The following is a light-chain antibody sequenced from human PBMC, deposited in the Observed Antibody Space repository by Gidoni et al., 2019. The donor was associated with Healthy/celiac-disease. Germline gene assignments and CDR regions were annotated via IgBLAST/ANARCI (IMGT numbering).Light chain of an antibody. J-gene: IGKJ2*03. CDR3: MQALQTPYS. Sequence: DIVMTQSTLSLPVTPGEPASISCRSSQSLLHSNGYNYLDWYLQKPGQSPPLLIYLGSNRASGVPDRFSGSGTGTDFTLKISRVEAEDVGVYYCMQALQTPYSFGQGTKLEIK. CDR2: LGS. V-gene: IGKV2-28*01. CDR1: QSLLHSNGYNY.